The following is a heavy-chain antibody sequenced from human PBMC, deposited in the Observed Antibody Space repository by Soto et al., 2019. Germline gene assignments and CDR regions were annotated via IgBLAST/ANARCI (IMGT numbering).Heavy chain of an antibody. V-gene: IGHV3-23*01. D-gene: IGHD1-20*01. J-gene: IGHJ4*02. CDR1: GFTFSSYA. Sequence: GGSLRLCCAACGFTFSSYAMSWVRQAPGKGLEWVSAISGSGGSTYYADSVKGRFTISRDNSKNTLYLQMNSLRAEDTAVYYCAREGYLTGTFFDYWGQGTLVTVSS. CDR3: AREGYLTGTFFDY. CDR2: ISGSGGST.